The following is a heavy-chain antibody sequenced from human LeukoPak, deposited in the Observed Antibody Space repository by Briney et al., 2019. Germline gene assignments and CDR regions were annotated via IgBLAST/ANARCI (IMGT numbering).Heavy chain of an antibody. CDR1: GYTFASYG. J-gene: IGHJ4*02. D-gene: IGHD6-19*01. V-gene: IGHV1-18*01. CDR3: ARDLKMGYSSGSYSWGTGSSNDY. Sequence: ASVKVSCKASGYTFASYGVSWVRQAPGQGLEWMGWISGYNGNTNYAQKFQGRITMTTDTSTSTAYMELRSLRSDDTAVYYCARDLKMGYSSGSYSWGTGSSNDYWGQGTLVTVSS. CDR2: ISGYNGNT.